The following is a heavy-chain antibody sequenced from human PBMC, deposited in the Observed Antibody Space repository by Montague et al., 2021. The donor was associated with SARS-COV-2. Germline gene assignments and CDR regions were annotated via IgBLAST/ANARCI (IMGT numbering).Heavy chain of an antibody. CDR3: ARHRALGGGVPLGEISFAYDYYDYGMDV. Sequence: SETLSLTCTVSGGSIRSSSYYWSWIRQPPGKGLEWIGTFYYSGSTYYNPSLKSRLTISVDTSKNHFSLNLSSVTAADTAVYYCARHRALGGGVPLGEISFAYDYYDYGMDVWGQGTTVTVSS. CDR1: GGSIRSSSYY. V-gene: IGHV4-39*01. D-gene: IGHD3-16*02. CDR2: FYYSGST. J-gene: IGHJ6*02.